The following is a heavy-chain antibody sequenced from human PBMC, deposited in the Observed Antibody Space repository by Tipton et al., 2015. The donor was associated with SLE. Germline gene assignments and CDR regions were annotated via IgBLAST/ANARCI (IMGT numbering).Heavy chain of an antibody. D-gene: IGHD4-23*01. CDR1: GFTFSSYA. Sequence: SLRLSCAASGFTFSSYAMHWVRQAPGKGLEWVAVMSYDGSNKYYADSVKGRFTISRDNSKNTLYLQMNSLRAEDTAVYYCARGGGPYGGNDAFDIWGQGTMVTVSS. J-gene: IGHJ3*02. CDR3: ARGGGPYGGNDAFDI. CDR2: MSYDGSNK. V-gene: IGHV3-30-3*01.